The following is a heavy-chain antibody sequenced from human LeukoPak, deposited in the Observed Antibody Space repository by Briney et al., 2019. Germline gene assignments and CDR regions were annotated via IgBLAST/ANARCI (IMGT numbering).Heavy chain of an antibody. V-gene: IGHV3-74*01. CDR3: ARAYSSGWYVPGDY. CDR2: INSDGSST. Sequence: PGGSLRLSCVASGFTFSSYWMHWVRQAPGKGLVWVSRINSDGSSTSYADSVKGRFTISRDNAKNTLYVQMNSLRAEDTAIYYCARAYSSGWYVPGDYWGQGTLVTVSS. J-gene: IGHJ4*02. D-gene: IGHD6-19*01. CDR1: GFTFSSYW.